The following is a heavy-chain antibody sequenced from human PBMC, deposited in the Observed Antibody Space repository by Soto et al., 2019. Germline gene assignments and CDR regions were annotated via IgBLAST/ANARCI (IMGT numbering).Heavy chain of an antibody. CDR3: ASRDPGTSVDY. J-gene: IGHJ4*02. V-gene: IGHV4-4*02. CDR1: GGSFTSNNR. Sequence: PSETLSLTCAVSGGSFTSNNRWTWVRQPPGQGLEWIGEIYRTGSTNYNPSLKSRVTISLDKSENQFSLKVTSPTAADTAVYYCASRDPGTSVDYWGQGTLVTVSS. D-gene: IGHD1-7*01. CDR2: IYRTGST.